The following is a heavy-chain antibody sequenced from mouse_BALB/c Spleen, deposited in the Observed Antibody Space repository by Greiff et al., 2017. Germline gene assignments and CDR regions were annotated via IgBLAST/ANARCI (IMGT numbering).Heavy chain of an antibody. D-gene: IGHD2-1*01. CDR2: ISNGGGST. CDR1: GFTFSSYT. J-gene: IGHJ1*01. Sequence: DVKLVESGGGLVQPGGSLKLSCAASGFTFSSYTMSWVRQTPEKRLEWVAYISNGGGSTYYPDTVKGRFTISRDNAKNTLYLQMSSLKSEDTAMYYCARHRGYYGNYDWYFDVWGAGTTVTVSS. CDR3: ARHRGYYGNYDWYFDV. V-gene: IGHV5-12-2*01.